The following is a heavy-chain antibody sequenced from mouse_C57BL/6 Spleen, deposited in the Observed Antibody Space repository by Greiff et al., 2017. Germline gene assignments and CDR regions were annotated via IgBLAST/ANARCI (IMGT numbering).Heavy chain of an antibody. V-gene: IGHV1-55*01. D-gene: IGHD1-1*01. J-gene: IGHJ3*01. Sequence: QVQLKESGAELVKPGASVKISCKASGYAFSSYWMNWVKQRPGKGLEWIGDIYPGSGSTNYNEKFKSKATLTVDTSSSTAYMQLSSLTSEDSAVYYCATHGSPSWLAYWGEGTLVTVSA. CDR2: IYPGSGST. CDR3: ATHGSPSWLAY. CDR1: GYAFSSYW.